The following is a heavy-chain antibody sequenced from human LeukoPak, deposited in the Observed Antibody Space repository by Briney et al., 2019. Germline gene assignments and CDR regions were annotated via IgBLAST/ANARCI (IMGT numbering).Heavy chain of an antibody. J-gene: IGHJ3*02. V-gene: IGHV4-31*03. D-gene: IGHD3-3*01. CDR1: GGSNSSGGYY. Sequence: PSETLSLTCTVSGGSNSSGGYYWSWIRQHPGTGLEWIGYIYYSGSTYYNPSLKSRVTISVDTSKNQFSLKLSSVTAADTAVYYCARGFKGVVILGDAFDIWGQGTMVTVSS. CDR2: IYYSGST. CDR3: ARGFKGVVILGDAFDI.